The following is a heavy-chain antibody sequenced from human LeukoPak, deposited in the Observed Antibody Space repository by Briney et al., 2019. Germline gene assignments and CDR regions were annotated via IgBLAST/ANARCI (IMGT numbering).Heavy chain of an antibody. CDR3: ARAVQLERPPPLIDYYYMDV. V-gene: IGHV4-59*01. J-gene: IGHJ6*03. CDR1: GGSISNKY. Sequence: SETLSLTCTVSGGSISNKYWSWIRQPPGKGLEWIGYIYYSGSTNYNPSLKSRVTISVDTSKNQFSLKLRSVTAADTAVYYCARAVQLERPPPLIDYYYMDVWGKGTTVTVSS. CDR2: IYYSGST. D-gene: IGHD1-1*01.